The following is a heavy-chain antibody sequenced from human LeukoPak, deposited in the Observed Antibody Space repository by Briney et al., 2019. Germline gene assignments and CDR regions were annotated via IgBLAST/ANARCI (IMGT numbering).Heavy chain of an antibody. CDR2: IIPIFGTA. CDR3: ARGGKGRPSAGFYYYYMDV. V-gene: IGHV1-69*05. Sequence: GASVKVSCKASGGTFSSYAISWVRQPPGQGLEWMGGIIPIFGTANYAQKFQGRVTITTDESTSTAYMELSSLRSEDTAVYYCARGGKGRPSAGFYYYYMDVWGKGTTVTVSS. J-gene: IGHJ6*03. D-gene: IGHD3-10*01. CDR1: GGTFSSYA.